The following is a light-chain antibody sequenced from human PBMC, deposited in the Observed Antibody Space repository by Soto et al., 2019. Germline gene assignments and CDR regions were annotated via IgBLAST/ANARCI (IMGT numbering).Light chain of an antibody. CDR1: QSVISS. Sequence: EIVLTQSPGTLSLSPGEGATLSCRASQSVISSLAWYQQKPGQAPRLLIYGASSRATGIPDRFSGSGSGTDFTLTISRLEPEDFAVYYCQQYGTSLYIFGQGTKLEIK. V-gene: IGKV3-20*01. CDR3: QQYGTSLYI. J-gene: IGKJ2*01. CDR2: GAS.